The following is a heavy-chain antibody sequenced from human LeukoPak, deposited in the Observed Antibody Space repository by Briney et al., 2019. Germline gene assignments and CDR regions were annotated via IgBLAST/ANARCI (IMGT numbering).Heavy chain of an antibody. CDR3: ARDQYYYGSGTPFDP. CDR2: IYTSGST. J-gene: IGHJ5*02. V-gene: IGHV4-4*07. D-gene: IGHD3-10*01. CDR1: GGSISSYY. Sequence: SETLSLTCTVPGGSISSYYWSWIRQPAGKGLEWIGRIYTSGSTNYNPSLKSRVTMSVDTSKNQFSLKLNSVTAADTAVYYCARDQYYYGSGTPFDPWGQGTLVTVSS.